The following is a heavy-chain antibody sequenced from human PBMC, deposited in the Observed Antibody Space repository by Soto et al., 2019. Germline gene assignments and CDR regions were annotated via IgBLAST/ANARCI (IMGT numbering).Heavy chain of an antibody. CDR3: ARDFYNKPYYYYGMDV. CDR2: IYYSGST. Sequence: SETLSLTCTVSGGSISSYYWSWIRQPPGKGLEWIGYIYYSGSTNYNPSLKSRVTISVDTSKSQFSLKLSSVTAADTAVYYCARDFYNKPYYYYGMDVWGQGTTVTVSS. D-gene: IGHD1-1*01. J-gene: IGHJ6*02. CDR1: GGSISSYY. V-gene: IGHV4-59*01.